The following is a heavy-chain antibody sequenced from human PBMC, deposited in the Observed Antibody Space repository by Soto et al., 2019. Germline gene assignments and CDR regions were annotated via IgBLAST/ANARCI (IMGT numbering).Heavy chain of an antibody. D-gene: IGHD6-13*01. V-gene: IGHV3-23*01. J-gene: IGHJ6*02. CDR3: AKDAGCTSSSCYYYGMDV. CDR1: GFTFSSYA. Sequence: PGGSLRLSCAASGFTFSSYAMSWVRQAPGKGLEWVSAISGSGGSTYYADSVKGRFTISRDNSKNTLYLQMNSLRAEDTAVYYCAKDAGCTSSSCYYYGMDVWGQGTTVTVSS. CDR2: ISGSGGST.